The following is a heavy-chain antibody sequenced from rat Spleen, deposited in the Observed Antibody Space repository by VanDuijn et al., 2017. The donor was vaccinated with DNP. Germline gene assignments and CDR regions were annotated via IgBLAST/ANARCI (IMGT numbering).Heavy chain of an antibody. CDR3: AKGPNYGGYSDYFDY. J-gene: IGHJ2*01. Sequence: EVKFVESGGGLVQPGRSLKLSCAASGFIFNDFWMGWVRQAPGKGLEWIGEINKESGTIIYSPSLKDKFAISRDNAQNTLYLQMNKLGSEDTAIYHCAKGPNYGGYSDYFDYWGQGVMVTVSS. D-gene: IGHD1-11*01. CDR1: GFIFNDFW. CDR2: INKESGTI. V-gene: IGHV4-2*01.